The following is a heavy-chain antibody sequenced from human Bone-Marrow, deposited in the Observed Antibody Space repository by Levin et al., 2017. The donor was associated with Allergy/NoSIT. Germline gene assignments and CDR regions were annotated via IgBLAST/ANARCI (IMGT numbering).Heavy chain of an antibody. V-gene: IGHV4-34*01. J-gene: IGHJ4*02. D-gene: IGHD4-17*01. Sequence: GSLRLSCAVYGGSFSGYYWSWIRQPPGKGLEWIGEINHSGSTNYNPSLKSRVTISVDTSKNQFSLKLSSVTAADTAVYYCARNADYAPSPSGGARKYYFDYWGQGTLVTVSS. CDR1: GGSFSGYY. CDR3: ARNADYAPSPSGGARKYYFDY. CDR2: INHSGST.